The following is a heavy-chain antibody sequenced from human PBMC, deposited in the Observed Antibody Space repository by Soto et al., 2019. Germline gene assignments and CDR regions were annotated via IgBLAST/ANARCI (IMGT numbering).Heavy chain of an antibody. V-gene: IGHV3-48*03. D-gene: IGHD3-3*01. Sequence: GSLRLSCAGSGFTFSSYEMNWVRQAPGKGLEWVSYISRSGDVIYYADSVKGRFTISRDNSKNTLYLQMNSLRAEDTAVYYCARSLRITIFGVVIAPLDYWGQGTLVTVSS. CDR2: ISRSGDVI. J-gene: IGHJ4*02. CDR3: ARSLRITIFGVVIAPLDY. CDR1: GFTFSSYE.